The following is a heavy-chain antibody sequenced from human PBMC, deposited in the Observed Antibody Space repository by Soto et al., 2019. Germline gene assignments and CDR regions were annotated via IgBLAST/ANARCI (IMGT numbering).Heavy chain of an antibody. CDR3: AKSAPMDAGDKYYYDF. V-gene: IGHV1-69*13. D-gene: IGHD4-17*01. Sequence: PVKVSCKASGDTFSTFGSSWVRKDPGQGLEWMGGIIPFFGTARYSQKFEDRITITADESTNTVYMDLRSLTSEDTAIYYCAKSAPMDAGDKYYYDFWGQGALVTVSS. CDR2: IIPFFGTA. CDR1: GDTFSTFG. J-gene: IGHJ4*02.